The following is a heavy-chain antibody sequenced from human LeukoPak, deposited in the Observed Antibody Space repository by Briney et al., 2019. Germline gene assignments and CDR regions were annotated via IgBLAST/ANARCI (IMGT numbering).Heavy chain of an antibody. J-gene: IGHJ4*02. V-gene: IGHV4-34*12. CDR1: GESFSGYY. Sequence: ASETLSLTCAVYGESFSGYYWTWIRQPPGKGLQWIGEIIESGATKYMSSLKSRVTISIDTSKSQFSLNLTSVTAADTAVYYCARGLASGYPPIPFDYWGQGTPVTVS. CDR2: IIESGAT. D-gene: IGHD3-3*01. CDR3: ARGLASGYPPIPFDY.